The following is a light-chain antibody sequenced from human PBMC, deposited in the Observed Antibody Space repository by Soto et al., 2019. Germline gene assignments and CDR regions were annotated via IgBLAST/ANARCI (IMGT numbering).Light chain of an antibody. V-gene: IGKV3-11*01. Sequence: DIVLTQSPATLSLSPGERATLSCRASQSVSTYLAWYQQKPGQAPRLLIYDASNRATGIPARFSGSGSGTDLTLTISSLEPEDFAVYYRQQRSNWPLTFGGGTRVEI. J-gene: IGKJ4*01. CDR1: QSVSTY. CDR2: DAS. CDR3: QQRSNWPLT.